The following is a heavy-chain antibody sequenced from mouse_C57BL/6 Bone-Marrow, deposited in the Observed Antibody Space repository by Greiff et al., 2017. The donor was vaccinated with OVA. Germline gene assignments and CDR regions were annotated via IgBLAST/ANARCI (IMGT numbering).Heavy chain of an antibody. CDR1: GYTFTDYY. CDR2: IYPGSGNT. V-gene: IGHV1-76*01. Sequence: QLQLQQSGAELVRPGASVKLSCKASGYTFTDYYINWVKQRPGQGLEWIARIYPGSGNTYYNEKFKGKATLTAEKSSSTAYMQLSSLTSEDSAVYFCARNNWDVWYFDVWGTGTTVTVSS. J-gene: IGHJ1*03. D-gene: IGHD4-1*01. CDR3: ARNNWDVWYFDV.